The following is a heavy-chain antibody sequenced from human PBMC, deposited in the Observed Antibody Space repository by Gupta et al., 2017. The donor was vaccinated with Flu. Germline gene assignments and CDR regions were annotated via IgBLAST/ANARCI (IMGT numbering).Heavy chain of an antibody. V-gene: IGHV1-46*01. CDR3: ARDYDFWSGCPGYFDY. D-gene: IGHD3-3*01. CDR1: GYTFTSYY. Sequence: QVQLVQSGAEVKKPGASVKVSCKASGYTFTSYYMHWVRQAPGQGLEWMGIINPSGGSTSHAQKFQGRVTMTRDTSTSTVYMELSSLRSEDTAVYYCARDYDFWSGCPGYFDYWGQGTLVTVSS. J-gene: IGHJ4*02. CDR2: INPSGGST.